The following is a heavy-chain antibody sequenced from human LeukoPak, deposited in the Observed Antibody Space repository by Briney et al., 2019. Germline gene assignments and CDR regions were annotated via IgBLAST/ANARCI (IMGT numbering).Heavy chain of an antibody. D-gene: IGHD3-10*01. CDR3: ARGLRNPYLNYYGSGSYYRPRELNWFDP. CDR1: GGSFSGYY. J-gene: IGHJ5*02. Sequence: NPSETLSPTCAVYGGSFSGYYWSWIRQPPGKGLEWIGEINHSGSTNYNPSLKSRVTISVDTSKNQFSLKLSSVTAADTAVYYCARGLRNPYLNYYGSGSYYRPRELNWFDPWGQGTLVTVSS. CDR2: INHSGST. V-gene: IGHV4-34*01.